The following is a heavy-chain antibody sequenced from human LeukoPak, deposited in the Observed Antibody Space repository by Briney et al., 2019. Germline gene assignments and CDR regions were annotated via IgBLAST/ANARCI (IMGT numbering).Heavy chain of an antibody. CDR2: ISWNSGSI. D-gene: IGHD3-10*01. CDR1: GFSFDDYA. Sequence: GGSLRLSCVVSGFSFDDYAMHWVRQAPGKGLEWVSGISWNSGSIGYGDSVKGRFTISRENAKNSLYLQMNSLRAGDTAVYYCARVKTGSGSYDYWGQGTLVTVSS. J-gene: IGHJ4*02. CDR3: ARVKTGSGSYDY. V-gene: IGHV3-9*01.